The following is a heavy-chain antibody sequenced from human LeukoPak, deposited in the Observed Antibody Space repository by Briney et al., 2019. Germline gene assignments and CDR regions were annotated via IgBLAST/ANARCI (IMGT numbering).Heavy chain of an antibody. CDR1: GYTLTSYD. J-gene: IGHJ4*02. V-gene: IGHV1-8*01. D-gene: IGHD5-18*01. CDR2: MNPNSGNT. CDR3: ARVRQLSLRQNSGFDGYSLGY. Sequence: ASVKVSCKASGYTLTSYDINWVRQATGQGLEWMGWMNPNSGNTGYAQKFQGRVTMTRNTSISTAYMELSSLRSEDTAVYYCARVRQLSLRQNSGFDGYSLGYWGQGTLVTVSS.